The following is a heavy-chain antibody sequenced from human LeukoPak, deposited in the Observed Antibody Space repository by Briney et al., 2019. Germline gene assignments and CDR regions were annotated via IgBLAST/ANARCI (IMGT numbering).Heavy chain of an antibody. CDR2: INSGGDDI. V-gene: IGHV3-21*05. J-gene: IGHJ4*01. Sequence: GGSLRLSCAASGFTFSLYAMNWVRQAPGKGLEWISYINSGGDDIHYAASVKGRFTISRDDARNTLYLQLSSLRAEDTAVYYCARDTIQPGLIDDWGQGTLVSVSS. CDR1: GFTFSLYA. CDR3: ARDTIQPGLIDD. D-gene: IGHD5-18*01.